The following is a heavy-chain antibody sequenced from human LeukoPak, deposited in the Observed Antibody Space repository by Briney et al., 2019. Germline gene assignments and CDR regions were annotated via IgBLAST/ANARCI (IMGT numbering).Heavy chain of an antibody. CDR1: GLTFKNYA. CDR2: ISGNGDEP. J-gene: IGHJ5*02. D-gene: IGHD1-26*01. V-gene: IGHV3-23*01. CDR3: AKGGHFSWFDP. Sequence: GGSLRLSCAASGLTFKNYAMTWVRQAPGKGLEWVSTISGNGDEPFYADSVKGRFTISRDNSKNTLSLQMNSLRADDTALYYFAKGGHFSWFDPWGQGTLVTVSS.